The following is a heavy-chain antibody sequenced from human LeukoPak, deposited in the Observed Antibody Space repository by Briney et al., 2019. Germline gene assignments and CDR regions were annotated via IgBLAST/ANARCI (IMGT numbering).Heavy chain of an antibody. V-gene: IGHV1-46*01. CDR1: GYTVTNYY. J-gene: IGHJ3*02. Sequence: ASVKVSCKASGYTVTNYYMNWVRQAPGQGLEWMGIINPSGGSTSYAQKFQGRVTMTRDMSTSTVYMELSSLRSEDTAVYYCARGRNYYDSSDYYEGDGFDIWGQGTVVTVSS. CDR2: INPSGGST. D-gene: IGHD3-22*01. CDR3: ARGRNYYDSSDYYEGDGFDI.